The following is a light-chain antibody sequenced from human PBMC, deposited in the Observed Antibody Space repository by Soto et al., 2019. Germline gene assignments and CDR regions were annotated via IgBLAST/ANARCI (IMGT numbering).Light chain of an antibody. J-gene: IGLJ2*01. V-gene: IGLV1-51*01. CDR2: DNN. CDR3: GTWDSRLSAVV. Sequence: QSVLTQPPSVSAAPGQKVSISCSGSSSNIGNNYVSWYQQLPGTAPKLLIYDNNRRPSGIPDRFHGSKSGTSATLGITGLQTGDEADYYCGTWDSRLSAVVFGGGTKLTVL. CDR1: SSNIGNNY.